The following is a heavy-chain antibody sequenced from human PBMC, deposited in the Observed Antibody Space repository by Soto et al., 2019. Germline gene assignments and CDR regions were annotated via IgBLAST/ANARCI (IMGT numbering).Heavy chain of an antibody. CDR1: GFPFSTHG. V-gene: IGHV3-33*01. J-gene: IGHJ4*02. D-gene: IGHD2-8*02. Sequence: PGGSLRLSCAGSGFPFSTHGMHWARQAPGKGLEWVAVIWYDGSNKFYSDSVKGRFTISRDNSKNSLYLQMNTLGAEDTAIYYCGRDVHYTGGTIGYWGQGTLVTVSS. CDR3: GRDVHYTGGTIGY. CDR2: IWYDGSNK.